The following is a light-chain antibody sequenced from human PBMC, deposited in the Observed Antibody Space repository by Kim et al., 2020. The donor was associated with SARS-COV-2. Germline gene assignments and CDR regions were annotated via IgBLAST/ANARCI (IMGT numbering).Light chain of an antibody. CDR2: DAA. J-gene: IGKJ4*01. Sequence: SPGARANLSCRASQDISSLLGWYQHKPGQATRLLIYDAANRATGIPARFSGNGSGTDFTLTITSLAPEDVGVYYCQHRSIWPFLTFGGGTKVDIK. V-gene: IGKV3-11*01. CDR1: QDISSL. CDR3: QHRSIWPFLT.